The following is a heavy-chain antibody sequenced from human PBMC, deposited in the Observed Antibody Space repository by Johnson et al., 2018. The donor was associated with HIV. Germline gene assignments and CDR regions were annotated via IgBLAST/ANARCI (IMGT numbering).Heavy chain of an antibody. CDR2: IYSGGST. V-gene: IGHV3-30*14. D-gene: IGHD3-22*01. CDR1: GFTFSSYA. Sequence: QVQLVESGGGVVQPGRSLRLSCAASGFTFSSYAMHWVRQAPGKGLEWVAVIYSGGSTYYADPVKGRFPISRDNSKNTLYLQMNSLRAEDTAVYYCARGRPNYYDSSGRYVPVAFDIWGQGTMVTVSS. CDR3: ARGRPNYYDSSGRYVPVAFDI. J-gene: IGHJ3*02.